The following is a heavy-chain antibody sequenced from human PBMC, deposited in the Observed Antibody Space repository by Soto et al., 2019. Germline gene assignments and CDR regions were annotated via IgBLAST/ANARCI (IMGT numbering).Heavy chain of an antibody. CDR1: GGSISSSGYF. J-gene: IGHJ5*02. D-gene: IGHD5-12*01. Sequence: SETLSLTCTVSGGSISSSGYFWGWIRQPPGKGLEWIGSIYYSGSTYYNPSLKSRVTISVDTSKNQFSLKLSSVTAADTAVYYCARLKLYLDIVAIVWFDPWGQGILVTVSS. V-gene: IGHV4-39*01. CDR2: IYYSGST. CDR3: ARLKLYLDIVAIVWFDP.